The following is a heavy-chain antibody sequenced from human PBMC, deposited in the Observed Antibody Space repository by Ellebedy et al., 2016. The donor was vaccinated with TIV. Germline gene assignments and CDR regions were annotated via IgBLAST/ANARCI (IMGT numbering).Heavy chain of an antibody. D-gene: IGHD2-15*01. CDR1: GYTFTSYY. V-gene: IGHV1-46*01. CDR2: INPSGGST. Sequence: AASVKVSCKASGYTFTSYYMHWVRQAPGQGLAWMGIINPSGGSTSYAQKFQGRVTMTRDTSTSTVYMELSSLRSEDTAVYYCAGVYSGGRRTDAFDIWGQGTMVTVSS. CDR3: AGVYSGGRRTDAFDI. J-gene: IGHJ3*02.